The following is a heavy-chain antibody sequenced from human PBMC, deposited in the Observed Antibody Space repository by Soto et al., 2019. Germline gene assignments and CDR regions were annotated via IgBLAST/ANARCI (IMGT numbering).Heavy chain of an antibody. CDR1: GYTFTSYD. CDR3: AIKYYYGSGKWSNWFDP. CDR2: MNPNSGNT. Sequence: ASVKVSCKASGYTFTSYDINWVRQATGQGLEWMGWMNPNSGNTGYAQKFQGRVTMTRNTSISTAYMELSSLRSEDTAVYYCAIKYYYGSGKWSNWFDPWGQGTLVTVS. J-gene: IGHJ5*02. D-gene: IGHD3-10*01. V-gene: IGHV1-8*01.